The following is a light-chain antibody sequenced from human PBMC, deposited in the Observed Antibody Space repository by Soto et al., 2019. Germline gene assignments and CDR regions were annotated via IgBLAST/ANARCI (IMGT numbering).Light chain of an antibody. CDR3: QQSYSTPYT. CDR1: QPLSTF. CDR2: AAS. J-gene: IGKJ3*01. V-gene: IGKV1-39*01. Sequence: DIQMTQSPSSLSASVGDRVTITCRASQPLSTFLNWYQRKPGKAPNLLIYAASSLQSGVPSRFSGSGSGADFTLTISTLQPDDFATYYCQQSYSTPYTFGPGTKVDIK.